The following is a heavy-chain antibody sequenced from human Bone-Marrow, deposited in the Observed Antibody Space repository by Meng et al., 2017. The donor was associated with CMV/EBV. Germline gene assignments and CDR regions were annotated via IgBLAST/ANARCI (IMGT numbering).Heavy chain of an antibody. CDR3: ARGSAGDSHYYGMDV. D-gene: IGHD4-17*01. CDR1: GFTFSSYE. V-gene: IGHV3-48*03. J-gene: IGHJ6*02. Sequence: GESLKISCAASGFTFSSYEMNWVRQAPGKGLERVSYISSSGNTIYYADSVKGRFTISRDNAKNAPYLQMNSLRAEDTAVYYCARGSAGDSHYYGMDVWGQGTTVTVSS. CDR2: ISSSGNTI.